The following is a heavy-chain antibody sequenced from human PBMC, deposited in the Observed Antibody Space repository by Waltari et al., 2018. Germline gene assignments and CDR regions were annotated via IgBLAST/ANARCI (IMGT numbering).Heavy chain of an antibody. J-gene: IGHJ4*02. V-gene: IGHV3-9*01. Sequence: EVQLVESGGGLVQPGRSLRLSCAASGFTFDDYAMHWVRQAPGKGREWVSGISWNSGSIGYADSVKGRFTISRDNAKNSLYLQMNSLRAEDTALYYCAKDISSGWLYYFDYWGQGTLVTVSS. D-gene: IGHD6-19*01. CDR2: ISWNSGSI. CDR3: AKDISSGWLYYFDY. CDR1: GFTFDDYA.